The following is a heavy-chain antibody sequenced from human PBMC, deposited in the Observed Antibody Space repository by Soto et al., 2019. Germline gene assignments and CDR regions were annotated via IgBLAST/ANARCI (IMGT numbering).Heavy chain of an antibody. D-gene: IGHD6-19*01. CDR2: IYYSGST. CDR3: ARAEYGSSGWLGATLGYYYSYGMDV. Sequence: QVQLQESGPGLVKPSETLSLTCTVSGGSISSYYWSWIRQPPGKGLEWIGYIYYSGSTNYNPSLKSRVTISVDTSKNQFSLKLSSVTAADTAVYYCARAEYGSSGWLGATLGYYYSYGMDVWGQGTKVPVSS. V-gene: IGHV4-59*01. CDR1: GGSISSYY. J-gene: IGHJ6*02.